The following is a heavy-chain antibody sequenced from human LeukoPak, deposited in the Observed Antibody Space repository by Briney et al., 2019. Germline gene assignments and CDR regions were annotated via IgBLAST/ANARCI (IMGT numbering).Heavy chain of an antibody. J-gene: IGHJ4*02. CDR2: IYRGGTI. Sequence: PGGSLRLSCAASGVILSNNYMIWVRQAPGKGVEGGSFIYRGGTIYYTDSVKRRFTISRDNSKNTLYLQMNSLRAEDTAVYYCARRVNYYFDYWGQGTLVTVSS. D-gene: IGHD5-24*01. CDR3: ARRVNYYFDY. V-gene: IGHV3-53*01. CDR1: GVILSNNY.